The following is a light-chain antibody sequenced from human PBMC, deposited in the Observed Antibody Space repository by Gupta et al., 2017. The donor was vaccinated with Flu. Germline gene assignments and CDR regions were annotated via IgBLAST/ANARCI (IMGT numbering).Light chain of an antibody. Sequence: ITISGTGTSSDVVGYKYVSWYQQHPGQAPKLMMCEVSNRPSGVPKRFSGSKSGNTASLTICGLQAEDEADYYCRSCKNNNTLVVFGGGTKLTVL. J-gene: IGLJ2*01. CDR2: EVS. CDR3: RSCKNNNTLVV. CDR1: SSDVVGYKY. V-gene: IGLV2-14*01.